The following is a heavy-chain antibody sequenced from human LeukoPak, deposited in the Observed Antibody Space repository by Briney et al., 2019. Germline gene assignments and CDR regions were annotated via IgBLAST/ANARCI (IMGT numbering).Heavy chain of an antibody. Sequence: GGSLRLSCAASGFTFSSYGMHWVRQAPGKGLEWVAVISYDGGNKYYADSVKGRFTISRDNSKNTLYLQMNSLRAEDTAVYYCAKGVGDCGGDCYPGGYWGQGTLVTVSS. CDR1: GFTFSSYG. J-gene: IGHJ4*02. V-gene: IGHV3-30*18. CDR2: ISYDGGNK. CDR3: AKGVGDCGGDCYPGGY. D-gene: IGHD2-21*02.